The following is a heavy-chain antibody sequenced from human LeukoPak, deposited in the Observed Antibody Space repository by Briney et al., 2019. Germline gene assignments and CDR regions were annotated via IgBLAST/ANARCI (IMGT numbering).Heavy chain of an antibody. D-gene: IGHD5-12*01. Sequence: SETLSLTCAVSGYSISSGYYWGWIRQPPGKGLEWTGSIYHSGSTYYNPSLKSRVTISVDTSKNQFSLKLSSVTAADTAVYYCARHAEGYSGYDRGRYYYYYMDVWGKGTTVTVSS. CDR1: GYSISSGYY. CDR3: ARHAEGYSGYDRGRYYYYYMDV. V-gene: IGHV4-38-2*01. J-gene: IGHJ6*03. CDR2: IYHSGST.